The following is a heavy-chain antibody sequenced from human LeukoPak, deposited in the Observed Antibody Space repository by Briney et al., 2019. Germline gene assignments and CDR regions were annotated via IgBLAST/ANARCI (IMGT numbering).Heavy chain of an antibody. CDR3: ARDLSWFGDFNWFDP. Sequence: PGGSLRLSCAASGFTFSSYSMNWVRQAPGKGLEWVSSISSSSSYIYYADSVMGRFTISRDNAKNSLYLQMNSLRAEDTAVYYCARDLSWFGDFNWFDPWGQGTLVTVSS. J-gene: IGHJ5*02. CDR1: GFTFSSYS. D-gene: IGHD3-10*01. V-gene: IGHV3-21*01. CDR2: ISSSSSYI.